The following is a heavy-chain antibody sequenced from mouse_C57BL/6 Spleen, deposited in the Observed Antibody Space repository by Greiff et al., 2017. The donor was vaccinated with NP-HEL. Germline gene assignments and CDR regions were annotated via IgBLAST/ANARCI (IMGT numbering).Heavy chain of an antibody. CDR2: IDPSDSYT. Sequence: VQLQQSGAELVKPGASVKLSCKASGYTFTSYWMQWVKQRPGQGLEWIGEIDPSDSYTNYNQKFKGKATLTVDPSSSTAYMQLSSLTAEDSAVYYCARRRDYDGPYFDYWGQGTTLTVSS. CDR1: GYTFTSYW. CDR3: ARRRDYDGPYFDY. V-gene: IGHV1-50*01. J-gene: IGHJ2*01. D-gene: IGHD2-4*01.